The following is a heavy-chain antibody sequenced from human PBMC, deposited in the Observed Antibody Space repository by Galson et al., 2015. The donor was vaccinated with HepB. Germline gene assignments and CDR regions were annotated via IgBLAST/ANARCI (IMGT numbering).Heavy chain of an antibody. Sequence: SLRLSCAGSGFNFGAYGMHWVRQAPGKGLEWVAVISYDGSNKFYADSVKGRFTISRDNSKNTLYLQMNSLTSEDTAVYYCAKTRIISRVIMLSYYRDDYSYHSMDVLGQGASITV. D-gene: IGHD3-16*01. V-gene: IGHV3-30*18. J-gene: IGHJ6*02. CDR3: AKTRIISRVIMLSYYRDDYSYHSMDV. CDR2: ISYDGSNK. CDR1: GFNFGAYG.